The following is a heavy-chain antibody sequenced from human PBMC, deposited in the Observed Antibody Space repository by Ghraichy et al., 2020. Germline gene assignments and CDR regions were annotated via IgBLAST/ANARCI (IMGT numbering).Heavy chain of an antibody. CDR3: ARDEVGYSYGRSFDY. CDR2: IYSGGST. D-gene: IGHD5-18*01. V-gene: IGHV3-53*01. J-gene: IGHJ4*02. Sequence: GGSLRLSCAASGFTVSSNYVSWVRQAPGKGLEWVSVIYSGGSTYYADSVKGRFTISRDNSKNTLYLQMNSLRAEDTAVYYCARDEVGYSYGRSFDYWGQGTLVTVSA. CDR1: GFTVSSNY.